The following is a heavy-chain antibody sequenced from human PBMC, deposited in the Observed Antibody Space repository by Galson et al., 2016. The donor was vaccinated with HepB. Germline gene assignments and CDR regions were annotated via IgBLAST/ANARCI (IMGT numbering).Heavy chain of an antibody. Sequence: SLRLSCAASGFTFSDSNMHWVRQAPGKGLEWVSHISNDGTFRDYADSVRGRFSISRDQSNNTLYLQMNSLRLDDTAIYYCARGAPFDSWGRGTLVTVSS. CDR1: GFTFSDSN. CDR2: ISNDGTFR. CDR3: ARGAPFDS. J-gene: IGHJ4*02. V-gene: IGHV3-30*04.